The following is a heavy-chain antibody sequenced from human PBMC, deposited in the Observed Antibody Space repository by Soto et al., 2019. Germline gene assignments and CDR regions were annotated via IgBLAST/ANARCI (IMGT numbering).Heavy chain of an antibody. Sequence: PGGSLRLSCAASGFTFSSYSMNWVRQAPGKGLEWVSSISSSSSYIYYADSVKGRFTISRDNAKNSLYLQMNSLRAEDTAVYNCVIYVHFVILSGSSLHHPDYFPHCGQGTLDTVSS. V-gene: IGHV3-21*01. CDR2: ISSSSSYI. D-gene: IGHD3-9*01. J-gene: IGHJ1*01. CDR1: GFTFSSYS. CDR3: VIYVHFVILSGSSLHHPDYFPH.